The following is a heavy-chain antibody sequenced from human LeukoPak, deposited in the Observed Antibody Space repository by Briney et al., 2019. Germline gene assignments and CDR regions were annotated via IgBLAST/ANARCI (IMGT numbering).Heavy chain of an antibody. CDR1: GYTFTGYY. Sequence: ASVKVSCKASGYTFTGYYMHWVRQAPGQGLEWMGWISPNSGDTDIAQKFQGRVTMTRNTSISTAYMELSSLRSEDTAVYYCARVSRLRRHIVVVPAAMQDSDYDSSGQPLAYWGQGTLVTVSS. V-gene: IGHV1-2*02. CDR2: ISPNSGDT. D-gene: IGHD2-2*01. CDR3: ARVSRLRRHIVVVPAAMQDSDYDSSGQPLAY. J-gene: IGHJ4*02.